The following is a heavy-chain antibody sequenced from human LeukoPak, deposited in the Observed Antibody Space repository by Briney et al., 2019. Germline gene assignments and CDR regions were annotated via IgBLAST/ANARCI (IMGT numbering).Heavy chain of an antibody. D-gene: IGHD6-13*01. CDR3: ATYSAHMGGAAAGTMNY. Sequence: SETLSLTCTVSGGSISSGDYYWSWIRQPPGKGLEWIGYIYYSGSTYYNPSLKSRVTISVDTSKNQFSLKLSSVTAADTAVYYCATYSAHMGGAAAGTMNYWGQGTLVTVSS. CDR1: GGSISSGDYY. J-gene: IGHJ4*02. CDR2: IYYSGST. V-gene: IGHV4-30-4*01.